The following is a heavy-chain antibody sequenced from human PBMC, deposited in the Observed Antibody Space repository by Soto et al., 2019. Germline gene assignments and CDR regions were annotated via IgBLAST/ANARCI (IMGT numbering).Heavy chain of an antibody. Sequence: ASVKVSCKASGYTFSGYYIHWLRQAPGQGLEWMGWINPNSGGTNYAQKFQGRVTVTRDTPTSTAYMELSRLTSNDTAVYYCARSLTEGYCTITGCYTRPLYGMDVWGQGTTVTVSS. J-gene: IGHJ6*02. V-gene: IGHV1-2*02. CDR2: INPNSGGT. CDR3: ARSLTEGYCTITGCYTRPLYGMDV. D-gene: IGHD2-2*02. CDR1: GYTFSGYY.